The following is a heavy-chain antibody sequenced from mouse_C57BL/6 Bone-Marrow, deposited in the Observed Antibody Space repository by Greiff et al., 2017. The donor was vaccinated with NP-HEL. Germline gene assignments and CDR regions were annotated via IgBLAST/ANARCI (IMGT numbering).Heavy chain of an antibody. CDR2: IYWDDDK. J-gene: IGHJ3*01. D-gene: IGHD3-2*02. CDR3: ARTAQAKGFAY. Sequence: QVTLKESGPGILQSSQTLSLTCSFSGFSLSTSGMGVSWIRQPSGKGLEWLAHIYWDDDKRYNPSLKSRLTISKDTSRNQVFLKITSVDTADTATYYCARTAQAKGFAYWGQGTLVTVSA. CDR1: GFSLSTSGMG. V-gene: IGHV8-12*01.